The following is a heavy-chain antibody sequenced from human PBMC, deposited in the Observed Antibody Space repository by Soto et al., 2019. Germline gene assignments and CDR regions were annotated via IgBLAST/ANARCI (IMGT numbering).Heavy chain of an antibody. CDR1: GDTFSSYT. V-gene: IGHV1-69*02. CDR3: AGSYGSGSRAVDY. Sequence: QVHLVQSGVEVKKPGSSVKVSCKASGDTFSSYTINWVRQAPGLGLEWMGRVIPMLSISNYALKFQGRVTMTADRSTNTAYMELSSLRSEDTATYYWAGSYGSGSRAVDYWGQGALVTVSS. CDR2: VIPMLSIS. D-gene: IGHD3-10*01. J-gene: IGHJ4*02.